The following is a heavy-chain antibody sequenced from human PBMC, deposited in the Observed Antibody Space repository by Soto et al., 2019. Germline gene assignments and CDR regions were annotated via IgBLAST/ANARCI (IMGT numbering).Heavy chain of an antibody. Sequence: PSETLSLTCAVYGGSFSGYYWSWIRQPPGKGLEWIGEINHSGSTNYNPSLKSRVTISVDTSKNQFSLKLSSVTAADTAVYYCARAVIAAAARGYYYYYYYMDVWGKGTTVTVSS. V-gene: IGHV4-34*01. CDR1: GGSFSGYY. CDR3: ARAVIAAAARGYYYYYYYMDV. D-gene: IGHD6-13*01. CDR2: INHSGST. J-gene: IGHJ6*03.